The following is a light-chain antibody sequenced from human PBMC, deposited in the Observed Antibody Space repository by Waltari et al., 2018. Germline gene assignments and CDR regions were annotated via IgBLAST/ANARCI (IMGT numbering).Light chain of an antibody. Sequence: EIVMTQSPATLSVSPGERVPLPRRASQDVHINLAWYQQKPGQAPRLLIYGASTRATGVPARFSGSGSETQFTLTISSLQSEDFAVYYCQQYNNLPPLYTFGQGTKLEIK. V-gene: IGKV3-15*01. CDR3: QQYNNLPPLYT. CDR1: QDVHIN. J-gene: IGKJ2*01. CDR2: GAS.